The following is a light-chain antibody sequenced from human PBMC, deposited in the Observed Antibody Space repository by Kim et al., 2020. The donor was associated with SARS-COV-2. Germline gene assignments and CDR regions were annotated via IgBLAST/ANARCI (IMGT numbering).Light chain of an antibody. J-gene: IGLJ1*01. Sequence: GQSVTISCTGTSNDVGGYNYVSWYQQHPGKAPKLMIYDVSKRPSGVPDRFSGSKSGNTASLTISGLQAEDEADYYCCSYAGSYTGVFGTGTKVTVL. CDR3: CSYAGSYTGV. CDR2: DVS. V-gene: IGLV2-11*01. CDR1: SNDVGGYNY.